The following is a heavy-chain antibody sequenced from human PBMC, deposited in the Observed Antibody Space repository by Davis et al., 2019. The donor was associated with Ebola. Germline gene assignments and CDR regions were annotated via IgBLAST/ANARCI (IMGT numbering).Heavy chain of an antibody. CDR1: GYRFTTYG. CDR2: INTNTGNP. V-gene: IGHV7-4-1*04. CDR3: ATLPDA. Sequence: AASVKVSCKASGYRFTTYGMHWVRQAPGQGLEWMGWINTNTGNPTYAKGFTGRFVFSLDTSVNMAYLLINSLKTEDAAVYYCATLPDAWGQGTMVTVSS. J-gene: IGHJ3*01.